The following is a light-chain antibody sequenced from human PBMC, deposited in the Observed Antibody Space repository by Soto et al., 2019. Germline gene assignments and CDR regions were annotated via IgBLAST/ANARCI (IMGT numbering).Light chain of an antibody. Sequence: SVLTKPPSVSGAPGQRVTISCTGSSSNIGAGYDVHWYQQLPGTAPKVLIYGNSNRPSGVPDRFSGSKSGTSASLAITGLQAEDEADYYCQSYDSSLSGYVFGTGTKVTVL. CDR2: GNS. J-gene: IGLJ1*01. CDR3: QSYDSSLSGYV. V-gene: IGLV1-40*01. CDR1: SSNIGAGYD.